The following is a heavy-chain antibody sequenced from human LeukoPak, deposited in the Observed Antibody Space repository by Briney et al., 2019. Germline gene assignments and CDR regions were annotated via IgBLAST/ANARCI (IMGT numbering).Heavy chain of an antibody. V-gene: IGHV1-2*02. Sequence: ASVKVSCKASGYTFTGYYMHWVRQAPGQGLEWMGWINPNNGGTNYGQKFQGRVTMTRDTSISTASMELTRLRSGDTAVYYCARAKDTTEVGADVWGKGTTVTVS. D-gene: IGHD2/OR15-2a*01. CDR1: GYTFTGYY. J-gene: IGHJ6*03. CDR3: ARAKDTTEVGADV. CDR2: INPNNGGT.